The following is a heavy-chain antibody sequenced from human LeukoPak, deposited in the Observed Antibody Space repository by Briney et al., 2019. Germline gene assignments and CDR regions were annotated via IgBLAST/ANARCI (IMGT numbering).Heavy chain of an antibody. J-gene: IGHJ4*02. V-gene: IGHV3-23*01. CDR2: ISDSGDRT. Sequence: GGSLRLSCAASGFPFSNYAMTWVRQAPGKGLERVSGISDSGDRTYYADSVKGRFTISRDNSKNMLYLQMNSLRVEDTALYYCAKGLGTSGYHDYRGQGTLVTVSS. D-gene: IGHD3-22*01. CDR1: GFPFSNYA. CDR3: AKGLGTSGYHDY.